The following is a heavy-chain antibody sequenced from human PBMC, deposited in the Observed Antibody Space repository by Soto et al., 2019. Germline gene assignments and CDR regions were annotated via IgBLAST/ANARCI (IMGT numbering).Heavy chain of an antibody. V-gene: IGHV3-13*05. J-gene: IGHJ6*02. CDR2: ISAAGDP. CDR3: ARTDRDFYGLDV. CDR1: GFTFRNYD. Sequence: EVQLVESGGGLVQPGGSLRLSCEASGFTFRNYDMHWVRQGTGKGLEWVSGISAAGDPDYADSVEGRFTISRENAQNSFFLQMNILRVGDTAFYYCARTDRDFYGLDVWGQWTTVIVSS.